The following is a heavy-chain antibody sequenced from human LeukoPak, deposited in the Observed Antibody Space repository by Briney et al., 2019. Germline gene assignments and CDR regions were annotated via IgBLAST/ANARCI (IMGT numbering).Heavy chain of an antibody. Sequence: ASVKVSCKASGGTFSSYAISWVRQAPGQGLEWMGRIIPILGIANYAQKFQGRVTITADKSTSTAYMELRSLRSDDTAVYYCARAVIVVVPAAKYYYYGMDVWGQGTTVTVSS. CDR3: ARAVIVVVPAAKYYYYGMDV. J-gene: IGHJ6*02. CDR1: GGTFSSYA. D-gene: IGHD2-2*01. CDR2: IIPILGIA. V-gene: IGHV1-69*04.